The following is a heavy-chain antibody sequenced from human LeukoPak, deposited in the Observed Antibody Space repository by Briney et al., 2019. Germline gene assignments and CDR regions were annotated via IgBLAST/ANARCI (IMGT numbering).Heavy chain of an antibody. CDR2: IYYSGST. J-gene: IGHJ4*02. V-gene: IGHV4-59*08. CDR1: GGSISTYY. D-gene: IGHD3-10*01. CDR3: ARVLWFGELPPAGRLYYFDY. Sequence: SETLSLTCTVSGGSISTYYWSWIRQPPGKGLEWIGHIYYSGSTNYNPSLKSRVTISVDTSKNQFSLKLSSVTAADTAVYYCARVLWFGELPPAGRLYYFDYWGQGTLVTVSS.